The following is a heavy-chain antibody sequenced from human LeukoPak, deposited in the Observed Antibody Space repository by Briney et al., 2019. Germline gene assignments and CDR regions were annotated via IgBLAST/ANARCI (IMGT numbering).Heavy chain of an antibody. J-gene: IGHJ4*02. V-gene: IGHV1-69*04. CDR1: GGTFSSHV. CDR2: IIPILGIA. CDR3: ASPPADYYDSRDYFDY. Sequence: SVKVSCKASGGTFSSHVISWVRQAPGQGLEWMGRIIPILGIANYAQKLQGRVTITADKSTSTAYMELSSLRSEDTAVYYCASPPADYYDSRDYFDYWGQGTLVIVSS. D-gene: IGHD3-22*01.